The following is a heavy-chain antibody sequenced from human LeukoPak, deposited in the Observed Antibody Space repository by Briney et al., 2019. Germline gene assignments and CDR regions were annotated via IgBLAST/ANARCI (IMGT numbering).Heavy chain of an antibody. J-gene: IGHJ4*02. Sequence: SETLSLTCTVSGVSVSSSSYYWGWIRQPPGKGLEWIGSIYYSGTTYYNPSLKSRVTISVDTSKNQFSLKLRSVTAADTAVYYCARHSQYSYGLLYFFDFWGQGTLVTVSS. D-gene: IGHD5-18*01. CDR1: GVSVSSSSYY. V-gene: IGHV4-39*01. CDR2: IYYSGTT. CDR3: ARHSQYSYGLLYFFDF.